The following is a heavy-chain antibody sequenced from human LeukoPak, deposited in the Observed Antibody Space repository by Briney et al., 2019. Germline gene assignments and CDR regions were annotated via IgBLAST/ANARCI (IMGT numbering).Heavy chain of an antibody. CDR2: ISGSGDVI. D-gene: IGHD3-10*01. CDR3: ARPLGYSGSGSYYAY. CDR1: GFTFTNYE. V-gene: IGHV3-48*03. J-gene: IGHJ4*02. Sequence: GGSLTLSCSASGFTFTNYEMNWVRQAPGKGLEWLSYISGSGDVILYADSVKGRFIISRDNAENSLFLQMNSLRAEDTAVYFCARPLGYSGSGSYYAYWGQGTLVTVSS.